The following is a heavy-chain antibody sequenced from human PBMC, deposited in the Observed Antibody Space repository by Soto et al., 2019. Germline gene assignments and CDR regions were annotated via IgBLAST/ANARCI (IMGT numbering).Heavy chain of an antibody. D-gene: IGHD3-10*01. CDR1: GYTFTSYG. V-gene: IGHV1-18*01. CDR2: ISAYNGNT. J-gene: IGHJ6*02. Sequence: ASVKVSCKASGYTFTSYGISWVRQAPGQGLEWMGWISAYNGNTNYAQKLQDRVTMTTNTSTSTAYMELRSLRSDDTALYYCARSVTFGETQDYYYGMDVWGQGTTVTVSS. CDR3: ARSVTFGETQDYYYGMDV.